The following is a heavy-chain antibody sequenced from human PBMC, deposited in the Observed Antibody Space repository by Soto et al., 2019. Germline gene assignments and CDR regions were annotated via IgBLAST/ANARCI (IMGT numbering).Heavy chain of an antibody. CDR1: GYTFTGYY. J-gene: IGHJ3*02. CDR3: ARAPPFYCSSTSCYPGAFDI. Sequence: SVKVSCKASGYTFTGYYMHWVRQAPGQGLEWMGWINPNSGGTNYAQKFQGWVTMTRDTSISTAYMELSRLRSDDTAVYYCARAPPFYCSSTSCYPGAFDIWGQGTMVTVSS. CDR2: INPNSGGT. V-gene: IGHV1-2*04. D-gene: IGHD2-2*01.